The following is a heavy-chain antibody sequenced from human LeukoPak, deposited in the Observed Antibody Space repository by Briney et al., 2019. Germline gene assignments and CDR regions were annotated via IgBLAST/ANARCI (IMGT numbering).Heavy chain of an antibody. D-gene: IGHD5-24*01. CDR1: GFTFSSYS. CDR2: ISSGSSYI. CDR3: VRAALREGYDFDY. Sequence: GGSLRLSCAGSGFTFSSYSMSWVRQAPGKGLEWVSYISSGSSYIYYADSVKGRFTISRDSAKNSLYLEMNSLRAEDTAVYYCVRAALREGYDFDYWGQGTLVTVSS. V-gene: IGHV3-21*01. J-gene: IGHJ4*02.